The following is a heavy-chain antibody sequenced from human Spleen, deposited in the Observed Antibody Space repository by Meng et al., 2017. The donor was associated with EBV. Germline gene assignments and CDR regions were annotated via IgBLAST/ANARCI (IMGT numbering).Heavy chain of an antibody. J-gene: IGHJ3*02. CDR3: ARDSRGAVAYAFDI. CDR1: GGSVSSGNYF. CDR2: IYYSGST. V-gene: IGHV4-61*01. D-gene: IGHD6-13*01. Sequence: VQLQESGPGLVKASETLSLTCTVSGGSVSSGNYFWSWIRQPPGKGVGWIGHIYYSGSTEYNPSLKSRVTISINTSKNQFSLKLSAVTAADTAVYYCARDSRGAVAYAFDIWGQGTMVTVSS.